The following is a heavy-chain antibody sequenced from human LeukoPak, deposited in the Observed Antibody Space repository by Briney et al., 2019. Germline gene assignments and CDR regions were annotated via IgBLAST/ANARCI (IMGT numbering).Heavy chain of an antibody. CDR3: ARDAPYSYGLVYYYYYMDV. V-gene: IGHV3-48*03. CDR1: GFTFSSYE. D-gene: IGHD5-18*01. CDR2: ISSSGSTI. Sequence: QPGGSLRLSCAASGFTFSSYEMNWVRQAPGKGREWVSYISSSGSTIYYEDSVKGRFTIARDNAKNSLYLQMNSLRAEDTAVYYCARDAPYSYGLVYYYYYMDVWGKGTTVTISS. J-gene: IGHJ6*03.